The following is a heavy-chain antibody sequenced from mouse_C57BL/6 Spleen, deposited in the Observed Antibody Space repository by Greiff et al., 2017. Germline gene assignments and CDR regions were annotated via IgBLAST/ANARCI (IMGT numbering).Heavy chain of an antibody. CDR3: ARQGTGDAMDY. J-gene: IGHJ4*01. Sequence: EVKLVESGGGLVKPGGSLKLSCAASGFTFSSYTMSWVRQTPEKRLEWVATISGGGGNTYYPDSGKGRFTISRDNAKNTLYLQMSSLRSEDTALYYCARQGTGDAMDYWGQGTSVTVSS. D-gene: IGHD3-3*01. CDR1: GFTFSSYT. CDR2: ISGGGGNT. V-gene: IGHV5-9*01.